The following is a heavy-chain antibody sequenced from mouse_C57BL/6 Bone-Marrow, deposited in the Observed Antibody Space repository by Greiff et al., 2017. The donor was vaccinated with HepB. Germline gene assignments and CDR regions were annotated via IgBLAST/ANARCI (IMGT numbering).Heavy chain of an antibody. CDR1: GFNIKDDY. CDR2: IDPENGDT. D-gene: IGHD1-1*01. CDR3: TTRTPITTVVAKDYFDY. J-gene: IGHJ2*01. Sequence: VQLQQSGAELVRPGASVKLSCTASGFNIKDDYMHWVKQRPEQGLEWIGWIDPENGDTEYASKFQGKATITAETSSNTAYLQLSSLTSEDTAVYYCTTRTPITTVVAKDYFDYWGQGTTLTVSS. V-gene: IGHV14-4*01.